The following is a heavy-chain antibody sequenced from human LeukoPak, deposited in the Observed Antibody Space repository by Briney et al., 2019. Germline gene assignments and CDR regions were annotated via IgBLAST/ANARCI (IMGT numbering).Heavy chain of an antibody. J-gene: IGHJ4*02. Sequence: ASVKVSCKASGYTFTNYGISWVRQAPGQELEWMGGITPYNGHTNYAQKIQGRVTMTTDTSTNTAYMDLRSLRSDDTAVYYCARVWGYCGNTNCYQSFDYWGQGTLVTVTS. CDR2: ITPYNGHT. D-gene: IGHD2-2*01. CDR1: GYTFTNYG. V-gene: IGHV1-18*01. CDR3: ARVWGYCGNTNCYQSFDY.